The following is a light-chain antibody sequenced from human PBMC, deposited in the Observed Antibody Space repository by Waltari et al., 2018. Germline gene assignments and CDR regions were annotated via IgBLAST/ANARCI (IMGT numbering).Light chain of an antibody. CDR3: QQFGGSPMYT. V-gene: IGKV3-20*01. CDR2: KTS. CDR1: QSVDSTY. J-gene: IGKJ2*01. Sequence: EVVLTQSPGTLSLSPGERATLSCRASQSVDSTYFAWYQQKPVQAPTLLIYKTSTGATGIPDRFSGSGSGTDFSLNINILEPGDSAVYYCQQFGGSPMYTFGLGTKLEIK.